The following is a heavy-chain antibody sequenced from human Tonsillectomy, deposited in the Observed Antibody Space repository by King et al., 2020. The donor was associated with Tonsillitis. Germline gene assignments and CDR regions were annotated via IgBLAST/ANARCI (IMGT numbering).Heavy chain of an antibody. CDR3: ARTNVVLVPAAIRLSGTDAFDI. CDR2: IYHRGST. J-gene: IGHJ3*02. Sequence: VQLQESGPGRVKPSETLSLTCAVSGHSISSGYYWGWIRQPPGKGLGWIGSIYHRGSTYYNPALKSRVTISVDTSKNQFSLKLSSVTAADTAVYYCARTNVVLVPAAIRLSGTDAFDIWGQGTMVTVSS. V-gene: IGHV4-38-2*01. D-gene: IGHD2-2*01. CDR1: GHSISSGYY.